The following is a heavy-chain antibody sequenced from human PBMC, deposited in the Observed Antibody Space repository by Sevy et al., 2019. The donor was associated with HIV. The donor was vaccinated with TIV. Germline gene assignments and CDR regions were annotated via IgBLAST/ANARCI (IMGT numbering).Heavy chain of an antibody. J-gene: IGHJ4*02. V-gene: IGHV3-21*01. D-gene: IGHD6-13*01. CDR2: ISSSSSYI. Sequence: GGSLRLSCAASGFTFSSYSMNWVRQAPGKGLEGVSSISSSSSYIYYADSVKGRFTISRDNAKNSLYLQMNSLRAEDTAVYYCARVKQPGIAAAGTFPYFDYWGQGTLVTVSS. CDR1: GFTFSSYS. CDR3: ARVKQPGIAAAGTFPYFDY.